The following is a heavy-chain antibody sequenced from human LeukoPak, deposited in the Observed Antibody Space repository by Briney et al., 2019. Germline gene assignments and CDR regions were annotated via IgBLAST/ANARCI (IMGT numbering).Heavy chain of an antibody. J-gene: IGHJ4*02. CDR2: IYYSGST. CDR3: AHGFLEWLFDY. V-gene: IGHV4-39*01. Sequence: PSETLSLTCTVSGGSISSYYWGWIRQPPGKGLEWIGSIYYSGSTYYNPSLKSRVTISVDTSKNQFSLKLSSVTAADTAVYYCAHGFLEWLFDYWGQGTLVTVSS. D-gene: IGHD3-3*01. CDR1: GGSISSYY.